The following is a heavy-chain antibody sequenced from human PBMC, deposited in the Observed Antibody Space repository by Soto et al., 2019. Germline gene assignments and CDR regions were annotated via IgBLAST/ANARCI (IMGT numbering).Heavy chain of an antibody. CDR1: GGSFSDHY. D-gene: IGHD2-2*01. V-gene: IGHV4-34*01. CDR3: ASRYCSSTTCDGWFDP. CDR2: INHSGST. Sequence: QVQLQQWGAGLLKPSETLSLTCAVYGGSFSDHYWSWIRQPPGKGLEWIGEINHSGSTNYNPSLSIRVTISLDTSKSQFSLKLSSVTAADTAVYYCASRYCSSTTCDGWFDPWGQGTLVTVSS. J-gene: IGHJ5*02.